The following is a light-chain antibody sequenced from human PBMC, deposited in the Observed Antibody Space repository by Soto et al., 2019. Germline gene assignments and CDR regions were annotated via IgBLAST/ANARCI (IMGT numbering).Light chain of an antibody. CDR1: SSDVGGYNY. J-gene: IGLJ1*01. Sequence: QSALTQPPSASGSPGQSVTISCTGTSSDVGGYNYVSWYQQNPGKAPQLIIYEVSKRPSGVPDRFSGSKSGNTASLTVSGLQAEDEADYYCSSYAATNNYVFGSGTKVTV. V-gene: IGLV2-8*01. CDR3: SSYAATNNYV. CDR2: EVS.